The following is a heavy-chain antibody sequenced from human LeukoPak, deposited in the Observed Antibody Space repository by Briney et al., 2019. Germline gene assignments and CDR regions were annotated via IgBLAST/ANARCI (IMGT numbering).Heavy chain of an antibody. CDR1: GFTFSSSA. CDR3: ARDSPGTTASDY. CDR2: ISGSGGNT. V-gene: IGHV3-23*01. Sequence: GGSLRLSCAASGFTFSSSAMTWVRQAPGKGLEWVSLISGSGGNTYYADSVKGRFTISRDNSKNSLFLQMNSLRAEDTAVYYCARDSPGTTASDYWGQGTLVTVSS. D-gene: IGHD1-1*01. J-gene: IGHJ4*02.